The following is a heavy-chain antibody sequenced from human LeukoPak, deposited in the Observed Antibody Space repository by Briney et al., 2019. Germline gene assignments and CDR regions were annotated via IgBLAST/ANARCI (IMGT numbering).Heavy chain of an antibody. CDR3: ARAVTHWFDP. V-gene: IGHV4-59*12. D-gene: IGHD3-16*02. Sequence: SETLSLTCTVSGGSISSYYWSWIRQPPGKGLEWIGYIYYSGSTNYNPSLKSRVTISVDRSKNQFSLKLSSVTAADAAVYYCARAVTHWFDPWGQGTLVTVSS. CDR1: GGSISSYY. CDR2: IYYSGST. J-gene: IGHJ5*02.